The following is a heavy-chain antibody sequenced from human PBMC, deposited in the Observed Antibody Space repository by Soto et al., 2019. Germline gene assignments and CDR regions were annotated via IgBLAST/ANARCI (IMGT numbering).Heavy chain of an antibody. J-gene: IGHJ6*02. CDR2: IWYDGSNK. CDR1: GFTFSSYA. V-gene: IGHV3-33*08. Sequence: QVQLVESGGGVVQPGRSLRLSCAASGFTFSSYAMHWVRQAPGKGLEWVAVIWYDGSNKYYADSVKGRFTISRDNSKNTLYLQMNSLRAEDTAVYYCAREASLNYYGMDVWGQGTTVTVSS. CDR3: AREASLNYYGMDV.